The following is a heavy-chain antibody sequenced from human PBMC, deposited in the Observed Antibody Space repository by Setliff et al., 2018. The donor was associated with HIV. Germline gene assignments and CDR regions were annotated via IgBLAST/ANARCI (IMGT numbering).Heavy chain of an antibody. CDR3: ARDHCSSSGCYEYSYYGMDV. Sequence: GASVKVSCKASGYTFTNYYMHWVRQAPGQGLEWMGIINPSGDATTYAQKFQGRVIMTRDTSTNTLYMELSNLRSDDTAVYYCARDHCSSSGCYEYSYYGMDVWGQGTTVTVSS. V-gene: IGHV1-46*01. J-gene: IGHJ6*02. D-gene: IGHD2-2*01. CDR2: INPSGDAT. CDR1: GYTFTNYY.